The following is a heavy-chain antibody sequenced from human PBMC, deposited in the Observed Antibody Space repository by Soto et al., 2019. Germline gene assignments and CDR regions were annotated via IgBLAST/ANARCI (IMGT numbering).Heavy chain of an antibody. CDR1: GFPFSMFA. CDR2: IRGSGGGT. D-gene: IGHD3-10*01. Sequence: PGGSLRLSCAASGFPFSMFAMNWVRQAPGKGLEWVSGIRGSGGGTYYADSVKGRFTISRDDSRNMLYLEMNTLRGEDTAVYYCAKESRRVHYGMHVWGQGTRVTFSS. J-gene: IGHJ6*02. V-gene: IGHV3-23*01. CDR3: AKESRRVHYGMHV.